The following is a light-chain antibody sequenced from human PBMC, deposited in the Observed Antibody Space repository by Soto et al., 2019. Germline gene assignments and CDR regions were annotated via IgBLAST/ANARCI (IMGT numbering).Light chain of an antibody. J-gene: IGKJ1*01. Sequence: DIQMTQSPSSLSASVGDRVTITCLTSQSISTSLNWYQQKPGKAPRVLIYGASSLHSGVPSRFSGGGSGTDFTLTISSLQPEDFATYYCQESHSFLWGTFGPGTKVEIK. CDR1: QSISTS. CDR3: QESHSFLWGT. CDR2: GAS. V-gene: IGKV1-39*01.